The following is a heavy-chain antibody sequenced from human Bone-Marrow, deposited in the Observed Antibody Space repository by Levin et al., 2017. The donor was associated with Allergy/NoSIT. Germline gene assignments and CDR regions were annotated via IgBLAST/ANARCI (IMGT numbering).Heavy chain of an antibody. J-gene: IGHJ4*02. Sequence: GESLKISCAASGFTFNIYWMSWVRQSPGKGLEWVANIKQDGSEKHLVDSVKGRFTISRDNAKNSLYLQLNSLRAEDTAVYYCARLDYYDSSQLDYWGRGALVTVSS. CDR1: GFTFNIYW. CDR2: IKQDGSEK. CDR3: ARLDYYDSSQLDY. D-gene: IGHD3-22*01. V-gene: IGHV3-7*01.